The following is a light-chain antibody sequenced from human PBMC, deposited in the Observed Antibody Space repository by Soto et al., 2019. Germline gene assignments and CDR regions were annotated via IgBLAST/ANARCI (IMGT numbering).Light chain of an antibody. V-gene: IGKV4-1*01. CDR2: WAS. J-gene: IGKJ4*01. CDR3: QQYYTTPLT. CDR1: RSLLYSSNHKNY. Sequence: DIVLTQSPDSLSVSLGERATIDCKSSRSLLYSSNHKNYLAWYQQKPGQAPRVLIYWASTRESGVPDRFSGSGSGTDFTLTISSLQAEDVAVYYCQQYYTTPLTFGGGTKVDIK.